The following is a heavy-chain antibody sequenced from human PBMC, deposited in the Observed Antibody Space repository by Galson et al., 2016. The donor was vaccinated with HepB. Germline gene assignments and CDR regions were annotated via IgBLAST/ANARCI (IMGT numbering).Heavy chain of an antibody. CDR3: AKTPSRYYGSGAGYGMDI. CDR2: ISGSINAT. D-gene: IGHD3-10*01. CDR1: GFTFTNYA. Sequence: SLRLSCAASGFTFTNYAMTWVRQAPGKGLQWVSGISGSINATYYADSVKGRFIISRDDSKNTLYLQMHSLRAEDTALYYCAKTPSRYYGSGAGYGMDIWGQGTTVTVSS. J-gene: IGHJ6*02. V-gene: IGHV3-23*01.